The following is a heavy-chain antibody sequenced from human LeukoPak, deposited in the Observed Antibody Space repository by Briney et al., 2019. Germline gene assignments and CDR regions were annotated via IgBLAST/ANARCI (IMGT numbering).Heavy chain of an antibody. CDR2: VHPNTGNT. D-gene: IGHD1-14*01. CDR3: ARGLRNDP. Sequence: VSVKVSFKTSGYPFTTYEINWVRQAAGQGLEWMGWVHPNTGNTAYAQRFQGRVTMTRDTSISTAYMELSSLTSNDTAVYFCARGLRNDPWGQGTLVTVSS. J-gene: IGHJ5*02. CDR1: GYPFTTYE. V-gene: IGHV1-8*01.